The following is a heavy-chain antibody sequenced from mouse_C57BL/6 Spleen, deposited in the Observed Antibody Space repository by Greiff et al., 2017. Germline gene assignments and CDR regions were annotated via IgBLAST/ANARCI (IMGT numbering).Heavy chain of an antibody. Sequence: VQLQQSGPELVKPGASVKISCKASGYSFTDYNMNWVKQSNGKSLEWIGVINPNYGTTSYNQKFKGKATVTVDQSSSTAYMQLDSRTSEDAAVYYCARGGANWDVGWDFDVWGTGTTVTVSS. V-gene: IGHV1-39*01. CDR3: ARGGANWDVGWDFDV. J-gene: IGHJ1*03. D-gene: IGHD4-1*01. CDR1: GYSFTDYN. CDR2: INPNYGTT.